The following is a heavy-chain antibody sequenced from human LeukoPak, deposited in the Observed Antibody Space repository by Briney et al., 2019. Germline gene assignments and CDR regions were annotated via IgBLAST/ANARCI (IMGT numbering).Heavy chain of an antibody. CDR1: GYTFTSYG. CDR3: ARDAVVRTYYDFWSGYSTPDY. D-gene: IGHD3-3*01. V-gene: IGHV1-18*01. CDR2: ISAYNGNT. J-gene: IGHJ4*02. Sequence: ASVKVSCKASGYTFTSYGISWVRQAPGQGLEWMGWISAYNGNTNYAQKLQGRVTMTTDTSTSTAYMELRSLRSDDTAVYYCARDAVVRTYYDFWSGYSTPDYWGQGTLVTVSS.